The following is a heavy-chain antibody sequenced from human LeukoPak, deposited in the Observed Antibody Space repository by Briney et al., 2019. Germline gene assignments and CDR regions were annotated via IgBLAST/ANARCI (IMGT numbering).Heavy chain of an antibody. Sequence: SETLSLTCAVYGGSFSGYYWSWIRQPPGKGLEWIGEINHSGSTNYNPSLKSRVTISVDTSKNQFSLKLSSVTAADTAVYYCARDTDSSGVDYWGQGTLVTVSS. V-gene: IGHV4-34*01. CDR3: ARDTDSSGVDY. CDR1: GGSFSGYY. D-gene: IGHD3-22*01. J-gene: IGHJ4*02. CDR2: INHSGST.